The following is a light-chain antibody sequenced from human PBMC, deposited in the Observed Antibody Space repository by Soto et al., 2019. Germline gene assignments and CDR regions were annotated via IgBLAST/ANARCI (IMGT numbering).Light chain of an antibody. CDR2: AAS. J-gene: IGKJ3*01. Sequence: DIQMTQSPSSLAAAVGDRVTITCRASQGISNYLAWYQQKPGKVPKLLIHAASTLQSGVPSRFSGSGSGTDFTLTISSLQPEDVATYYCQKYNSVPRTFGPGTKVDIK. V-gene: IGKV1-27*01. CDR1: QGISNY. CDR3: QKYNSVPRT.